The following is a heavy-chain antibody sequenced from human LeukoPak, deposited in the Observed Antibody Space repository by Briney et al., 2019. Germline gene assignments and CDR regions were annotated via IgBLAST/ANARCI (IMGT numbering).Heavy chain of an antibody. D-gene: IGHD1-7*01. Sequence: SETLSLTCTVSGGSISSYYWSWIRQPPGKGLEWIGYIYYSGSTNYNPSLKSRVTISVDKSKNQFSLKLSSVTAADTAVYYCARGPVGGTTYNDGDAFDIWGQGTMVTVSS. J-gene: IGHJ3*02. CDR2: IYYSGST. V-gene: IGHV4-59*01. CDR1: GGSISSYY. CDR3: ARGPVGGTTYNDGDAFDI.